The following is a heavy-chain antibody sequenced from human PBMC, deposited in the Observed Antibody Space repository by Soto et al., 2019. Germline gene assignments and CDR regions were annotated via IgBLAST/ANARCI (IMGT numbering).Heavy chain of an antibody. CDR3: ARHLSITIFGVVIMTHHFDY. CDR2: IKQDGSEK. D-gene: IGHD3-3*01. Sequence: GSLRLSCAASGFTFSSYWMSWVRPAPGKGLEWVANIKQDGSEKYYVDSVKGRFTISRDNAKNSLYLQMNSLRAEDTAVYYCARHLSITIFGVVIMTHHFDYWGQGTLVTVSS. V-gene: IGHV3-7*01. CDR1: GFTFSSYW. J-gene: IGHJ4*02.